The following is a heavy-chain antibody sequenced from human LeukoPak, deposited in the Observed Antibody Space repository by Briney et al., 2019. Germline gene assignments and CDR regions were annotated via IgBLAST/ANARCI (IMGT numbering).Heavy chain of an antibody. V-gene: IGHV4-39*07. D-gene: IGHD1-26*01. J-gene: IGHJ4*02. CDR1: GNSISSGDNY. Sequence: PSQTLSLTCTVSGNSISSGDNYWAWIRQPPEKGLEWIGTIYYSGSTYYNVSLKSRVAISVDTSKNQFSLNLNSVTAADTAVYYCARLRSPGDFDYWGQGTLVTVSS. CDR2: IYYSGST. CDR3: ARLRSPGDFDY.